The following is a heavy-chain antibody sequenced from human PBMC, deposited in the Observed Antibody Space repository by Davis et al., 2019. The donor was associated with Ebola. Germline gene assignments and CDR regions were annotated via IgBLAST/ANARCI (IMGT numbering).Heavy chain of an antibody. CDR2: LGLSADT. Sequence: GESLKISCAASGFVFSSYVMSWVRRAPGKGLEWVSTLGLSADTYYADSVKGRFTISRDNSKNTLYLQMNSLRAEDTAVYYCAKTTMVRGVIITWGGMDVWGQGTTVTVSS. V-gene: IGHV3-23*01. J-gene: IGHJ6*02. CDR1: GFVFSSYV. D-gene: IGHD3-10*01. CDR3: AKTTMVRGVIITWGGMDV.